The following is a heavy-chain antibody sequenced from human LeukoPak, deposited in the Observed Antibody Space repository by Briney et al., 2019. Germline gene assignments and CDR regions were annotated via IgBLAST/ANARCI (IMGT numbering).Heavy chain of an antibody. J-gene: IGHJ3*02. Sequence: GGSLTLSCAASGFTFSSYWMSWVRQAPGKGLEWVAVASHIGNNKYYPNDVRGRITITKDNSKVTLLLHMASMSTEDTAVYYWARGIPNAVDIWGQGKMVTVSS. CDR2: ASHIGNNK. CDR3: ARGIPNAVDI. CDR1: GFTFSSYW. V-gene: IGHV3-30-3*01.